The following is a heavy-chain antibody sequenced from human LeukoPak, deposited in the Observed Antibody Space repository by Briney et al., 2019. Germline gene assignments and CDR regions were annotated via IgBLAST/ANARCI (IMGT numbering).Heavy chain of an antibody. Sequence: GSLRLSCAASGFTFSNYGMSWVRQAPGKGLEWVSAISSSGGSTYYADSVKGRFTISRDNSKNTLYLQMNSLRAEDTAVYYCAKASYSSSWAYYYYYYMDVWGKGTTVTISS. V-gene: IGHV3-23*01. CDR2: ISSSGGST. CDR3: AKASYSSSWAYYYYYYMDV. D-gene: IGHD6-13*01. J-gene: IGHJ6*03. CDR1: GFTFSNYG.